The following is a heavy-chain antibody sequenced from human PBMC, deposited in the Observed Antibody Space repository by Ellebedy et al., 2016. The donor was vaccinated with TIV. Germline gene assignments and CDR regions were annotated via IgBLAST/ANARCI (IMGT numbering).Heavy chain of an antibody. Sequence: MPSETLSLTCTVPGGSVTSSNSYWGWIRQPPGKGLEWIGSMFYSGSTYYNPSLKSRVIISVDTSKNQFSLEVSSVTAADTALYYCARDFRGHSWFFDYWGQGALVTVSS. CDR1: GGSVTSSNSY. J-gene: IGHJ4*02. D-gene: IGHD3-10*01. V-gene: IGHV4-39*07. CDR2: MFYSGST. CDR3: ARDFRGHSWFFDY.